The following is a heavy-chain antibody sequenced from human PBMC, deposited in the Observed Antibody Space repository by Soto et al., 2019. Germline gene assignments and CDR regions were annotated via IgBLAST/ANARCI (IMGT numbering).Heavy chain of an antibody. CDR3: AKDRRAGGNSAFYFDF. J-gene: IGHJ4*02. Sequence: GGYLRLSCAASGFKFSNYAMSWVRQAPGKGLEWVSLISATGGGTYYADSVKGRLTISRDNYHNTLYLQVHSLTAEDTAVYYCAKDRRAGGNSAFYFDFWGQGAQVTVSS. V-gene: IGHV3-23*01. CDR2: ISATGGGT. D-gene: IGHD3-16*01. CDR1: GFKFSNYA.